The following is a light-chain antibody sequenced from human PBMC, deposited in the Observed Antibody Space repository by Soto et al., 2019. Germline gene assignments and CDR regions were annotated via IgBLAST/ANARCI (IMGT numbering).Light chain of an antibody. V-gene: IGLV2-8*01. J-gene: IGLJ2*01. CDR1: SSDVGAYNS. CDR3: SSYAGATNFV. Sequence: QSALTQPPSASGSPGQSVTISCTGTSSDVGAYNSVSWYQHYPVKAPKLLIYEVNKLPSGVPDRFSGSKSGNTASLTVSGIQAEDEADYYCSSYAGATNFVFGGGTKLTVL. CDR2: EVN.